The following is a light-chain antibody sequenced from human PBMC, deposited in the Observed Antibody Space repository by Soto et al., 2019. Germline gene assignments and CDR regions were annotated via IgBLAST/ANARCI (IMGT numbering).Light chain of an antibody. Sequence: QAVVTQEPSLTVSPGGTVTLTCGSSTGTVTSGHYPYWFQQKPGQAPRTLIYDTSNKHSWTPARFSGSLLGGKAALTLSGAQPEVEADYYCLLSYSSTPWVFGGGTKLTVL. J-gene: IGLJ3*02. V-gene: IGLV7-46*01. CDR3: LLSYSSTPWV. CDR1: TGTVTSGHY. CDR2: DTS.